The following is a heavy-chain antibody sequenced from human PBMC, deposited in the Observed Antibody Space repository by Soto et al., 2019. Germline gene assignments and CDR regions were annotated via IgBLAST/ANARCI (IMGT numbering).Heavy chain of an antibody. Sequence: PSETLSLTFAVSGVTISTYYWSWIRQPPGKGLEWIGYNYHSGTTNYNPSLKSRVTISVDTSKNQFSLRLTSATAADTAIYFCVREAYIGYGHAIDRWGPGTLVTVSS. CDR3: VREAYIGYGHAIDR. J-gene: IGHJ5*02. CDR1: GVTISTYY. V-gene: IGHV4-59*01. CDR2: NYHSGTT. D-gene: IGHD5-12*01.